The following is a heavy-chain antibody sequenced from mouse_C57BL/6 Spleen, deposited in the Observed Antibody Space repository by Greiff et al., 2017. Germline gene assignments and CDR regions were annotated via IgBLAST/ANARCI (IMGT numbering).Heavy chain of an antibody. Sequence: VQLQQPGAELVMPGASVKLSCKASGYTFTSYWMHWVKQRHGQGLEWIGEIDPSDSYTNYNQKFKGKSTLTVDKSSSTAYMQLSRLTSEDSAVYYCATKYYGSSSWLAYWGPGTMVTVSA. D-gene: IGHD1-1*01. J-gene: IGHJ3*01. CDR2: IDPSDSYT. CDR3: ATKYYGSSSWLAY. V-gene: IGHV1-69*01. CDR1: GYTFTSYW.